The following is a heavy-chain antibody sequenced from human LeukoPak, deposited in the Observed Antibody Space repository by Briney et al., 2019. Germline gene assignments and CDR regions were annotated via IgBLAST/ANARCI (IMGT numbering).Heavy chain of an antibody. CDR1: GGSISSGSHY. D-gene: IGHD3-22*01. Sequence: PSETLSLTCTVSGGSISSGSHYWSWIRQPAGKGLEWIGRISSSGSTNYNPSLKSRVTISVDTSKNQFSLELNSVTAADTAVYYCARWYYYDSTGYYYYFDYWGQGTLVTVSS. V-gene: IGHV4-61*02. J-gene: IGHJ4*02. CDR2: ISSSGST. CDR3: ARWYYYDSTGYYYYFDY.